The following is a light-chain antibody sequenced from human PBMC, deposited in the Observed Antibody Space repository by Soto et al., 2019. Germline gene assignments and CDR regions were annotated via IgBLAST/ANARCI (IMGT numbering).Light chain of an antibody. Sequence: QSALTQPPSASGSPGQSVTISCTGTSSDVGGYNYVSWYQQHPGKAPKLMIYEVSKRPSGVPDRFSGSKSGNTASLTVSGLQAEDEADYYCRSYAGSNNRGVFGGGTKLTVL. V-gene: IGLV2-8*01. CDR3: RSYAGSNNRGV. CDR1: SSDVGGYNY. CDR2: EVS. J-gene: IGLJ2*01.